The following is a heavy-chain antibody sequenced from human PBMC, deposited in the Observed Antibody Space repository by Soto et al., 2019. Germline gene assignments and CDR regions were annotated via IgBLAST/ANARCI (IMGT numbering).Heavy chain of an antibody. D-gene: IGHD2-2*02. V-gene: IGHV3-21*01. J-gene: IGHJ3*02. CDR3: ARDLYQAYEGYCSSASCYIAFDI. Sequence: GGSLRLSCAASGFTFSSYSMNWVRQAPGKGLEWVSSISSSSSYIYYADSGKGRFTISRDNAKNSLYLQMNSLRAEDTAVYYCARDLYQAYEGYCSSASCYIAFDIWGQGTMVTVSS. CDR1: GFTFSSYS. CDR2: ISSSSSYI.